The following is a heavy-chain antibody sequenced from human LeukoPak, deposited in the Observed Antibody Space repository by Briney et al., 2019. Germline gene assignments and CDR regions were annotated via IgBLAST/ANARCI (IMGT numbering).Heavy chain of an antibody. CDR1: GFTVSSNY. J-gene: IGHJ6*02. D-gene: IGHD1-26*01. V-gene: IGHV3-53*01. CDR2: IYSGGST. Sequence: GGSLRPSCAASGFTVSSNYMNWVRQAPGKGLEWVSVIYSGGSTYYADSVKGRFTISRDNSKNTLYLQMNSLRAEDTAVYYCARRPSGNYYYYGMDVWGQGTTVTVSS. CDR3: ARRPSGNYYYYGMDV.